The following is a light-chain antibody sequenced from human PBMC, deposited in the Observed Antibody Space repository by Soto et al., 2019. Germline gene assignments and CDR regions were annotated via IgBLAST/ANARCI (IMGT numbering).Light chain of an antibody. J-gene: IGKJ5*01. CDR2: GAY. CDR1: QSVSGW. CDR3: QQYNNWHPIT. V-gene: IGKV1-5*01. Sequence: EIQMTQSPSTLSGSVGDRVTITCRASQSVSGWLAWYQQKPGKAPKLVIYGAYTSATGIPARFTGSGSGTEFTLTITSLQYEDFAVYYCQQYNNWHPITFGQGTRLEIK.